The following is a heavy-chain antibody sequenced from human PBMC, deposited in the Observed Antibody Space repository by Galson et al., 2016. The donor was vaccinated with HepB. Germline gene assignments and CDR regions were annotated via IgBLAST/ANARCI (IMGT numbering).Heavy chain of an antibody. CDR3: ANGGDDFRFDF. CDR2: IRGSDNST. J-gene: IGHJ4*02. Sequence: SLRLSCAASGFTFSNYAMSWVRQAPGKGLEWVSAIRGSDNSTYYADSVKGRFTISRDNSKNTLYLQMNSLRNEDSALYYCANGGDDFRFDFWGRGALVTVSS. CDR1: GFTFSNYA. V-gene: IGHV3-23*01. D-gene: IGHD4-17*01.